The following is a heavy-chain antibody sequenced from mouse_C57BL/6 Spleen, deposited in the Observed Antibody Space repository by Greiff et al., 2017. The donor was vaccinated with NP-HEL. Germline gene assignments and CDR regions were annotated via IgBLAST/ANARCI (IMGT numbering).Heavy chain of an antibody. CDR1: GYTFTSYW. Sequence: QVQLQQPGAELVKPGASVKMSCKASGYTFTSYWITWVKQRPGQGLEWIGDIYPGSGSTNYNEKFKSKATLTVDTSSSTAYMQLSSLTSEDSAVYYCARPPQRRGYAMDYWGQGTSVTVSS. CDR2: IYPGSGST. D-gene: IGHD2-12*01. J-gene: IGHJ4*01. V-gene: IGHV1-55*01. CDR3: ARPPQRRGYAMDY.